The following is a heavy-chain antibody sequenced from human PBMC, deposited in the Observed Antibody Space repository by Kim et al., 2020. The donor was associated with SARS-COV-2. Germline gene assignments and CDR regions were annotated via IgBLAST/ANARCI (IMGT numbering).Heavy chain of an antibody. V-gene: IGHV1-69*04. CDR3: ARRGTDSLKPTAGTWYYYGMDV. J-gene: IGHJ6*02. CDR2: IIPSLDIP. Sequence: SVKVSCKVSGGSFTTYAISWVRQAPGQGLEWLGRIIPSLDIPNIAEKFQDRLTISADKSTSTGYMELRSLTSEDTAMYYCARRGTDSLKPTAGTWYYYGMDVWGQGTLVTVSS. CDR1: GGSFTTYA. D-gene: IGHD3-16*01.